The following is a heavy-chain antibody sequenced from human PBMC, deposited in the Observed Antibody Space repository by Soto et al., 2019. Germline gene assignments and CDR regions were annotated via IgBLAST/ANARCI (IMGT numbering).Heavy chain of an antibody. V-gene: IGHV3-74*01. CDR2: IRGDGNDA. D-gene: IGHD3-10*01. J-gene: IGHJ4*02. Sequence: EVQLVESGGGIVQPGGSLRLSCVASGFTFSTYWMHWVRQAPGKGLVWVSRIRGDGNDANYANPVRGRFSISRDNAKSTLYLQMNSLRAEDTAVYYCAGDLVSGSGSLGHWGQGTLVTVSS. CDR3: AGDLVSGSGSLGH. CDR1: GFTFSTYW.